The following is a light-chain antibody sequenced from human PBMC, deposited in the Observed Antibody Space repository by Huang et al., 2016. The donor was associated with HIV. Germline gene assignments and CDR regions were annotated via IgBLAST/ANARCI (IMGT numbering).Light chain of an antibody. CDR1: QSVSSSH. CDR2: GAS. V-gene: IGKV3-20*01. CDR3: QQYGSSPT. J-gene: IGKJ4*01. Sequence: EIVLTQSPGTLSLSPGERATLSCRASQSVSSSHLVWYQQKPGQAARLLMYGASSRATGIPDRFSGSGSGTDFTLTISRLEPEDFAVYYCQQYGSSPTFGGGTKVEIK.